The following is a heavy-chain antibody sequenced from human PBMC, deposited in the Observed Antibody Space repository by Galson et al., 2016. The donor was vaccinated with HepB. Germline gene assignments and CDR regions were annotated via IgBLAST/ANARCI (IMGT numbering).Heavy chain of an antibody. Sequence: SLRLSCAASGFTFSGYGMHWVRQAPGKGLEWVAVISYDANNEYYTDSVKGRFTISRDNSKNTLYLQMNSLRGEDTAVYSCARDQGIRGYSYGFQPDFDFWGQGTLVTVSS. V-gene: IGHV3-30*03. D-gene: IGHD5-18*01. CDR3: ARDQGIRGYSYGFQPDFDF. J-gene: IGHJ4*02. CDR1: GFTFSGYG. CDR2: ISYDANNE.